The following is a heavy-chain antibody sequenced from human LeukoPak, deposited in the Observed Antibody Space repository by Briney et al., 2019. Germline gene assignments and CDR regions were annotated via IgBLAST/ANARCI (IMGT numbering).Heavy chain of an antibody. CDR1: GFTFSGSA. Sequence: GGSLRLSCAASGFTFSGSAMHWVRQASGKGLEWVGRIRSKANSYATAYAASVKGRFTISRDDSKNTAYLQMNSLKTEDTAVYYCAREPFLYYYGSGNPDYWGQGTLVTVSS. V-gene: IGHV3-73*01. J-gene: IGHJ4*02. CDR2: IRSKANSYAT. CDR3: AREPFLYYYGSGNPDY. D-gene: IGHD3-10*01.